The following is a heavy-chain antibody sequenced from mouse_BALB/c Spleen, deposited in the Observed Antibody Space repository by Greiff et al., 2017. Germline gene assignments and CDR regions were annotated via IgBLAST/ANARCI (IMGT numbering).Heavy chain of an antibody. CDR1: GFNIKDYY. J-gene: IGHJ3*01. V-gene: IGHV14-1*02. D-gene: IGHD2-14*01. CDR3: ARYRSFAY. Sequence: VQLQQSGAELVRPGALVKLSCKASGFNIKDYYMHWVKQRPEQGLEWIGWSDPENGNTIYDPKFQGKASITADTSSNTAYLQLSSQTSEDTAVDYCARYRSFAYWGQGTLVTVSA. CDR2: SDPENGNT.